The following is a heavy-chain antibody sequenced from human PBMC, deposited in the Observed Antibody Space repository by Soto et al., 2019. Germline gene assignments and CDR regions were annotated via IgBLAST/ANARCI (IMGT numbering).Heavy chain of an antibody. CDR1: GYTFTSYY. J-gene: IGHJ6*02. CDR2: INPSGGST. D-gene: IGHD6-13*01. Sequence: ASVKVSCKASGYTFTSYYMHWVRQAPGQGLEWMGIINPSGGSTSYAQKFQGRVTMTRDTSTSTVYMELSSLRSEDTAVYYCASLTEGAADPMGDYYYYGMDVWGQGTTVTVSS. V-gene: IGHV1-46*01. CDR3: ASLTEGAADPMGDYYYYGMDV.